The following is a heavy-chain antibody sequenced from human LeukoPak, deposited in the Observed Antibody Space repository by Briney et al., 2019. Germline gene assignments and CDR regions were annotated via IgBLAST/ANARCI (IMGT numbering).Heavy chain of an antibody. D-gene: IGHD1-26*01. CDR1: GFTVRNTY. V-gene: IGHV3-53*01. CDR2: IYSGGNT. Sequence: GGSLRLSCAASGFTVRNTYMTWVRQAPGKGLEWVSVIYSGGNTYYADSVKGRFTTSRDNSKNTLFLQMNSLRAEDTAVYFCARGGSVGSYYYFDYWGQGTLVTVFS. J-gene: IGHJ4*02. CDR3: ARGGSVGSYYYFDY.